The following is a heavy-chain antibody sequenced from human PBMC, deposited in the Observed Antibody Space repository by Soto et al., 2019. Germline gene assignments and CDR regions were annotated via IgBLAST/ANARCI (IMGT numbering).Heavy chain of an antibody. CDR3: ARTPAAGTVRTPYYFDY. CDR2: IIPIFGTA. Sequence: QVQLVQSGAEVKKPGSSVKVSCKASGGTFSSYAISWVRQAPGQGLEWMGGIIPIFGTANYAQKFQGRVTITADESTSTAYMELSSLRSEDTAVYYCARTPAAGTVRTPYYFDYWGQGTLVTVSS. D-gene: IGHD6-13*01. V-gene: IGHV1-69*12. J-gene: IGHJ4*02. CDR1: GGTFSSYA.